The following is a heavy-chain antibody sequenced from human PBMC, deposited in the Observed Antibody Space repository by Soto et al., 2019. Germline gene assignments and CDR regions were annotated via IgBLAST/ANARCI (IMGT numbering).Heavy chain of an antibody. CDR1: GGTFKSYA. CDR3: AIGLTVYSPVLHYFYAMDV. Sequence: VQLVQSGAEVKKPGSSVKVSCKVSGGTFKSYAISWLRQAPGQGLEWMGGFIPMFGTASYAQKFQDRVTITAYETTSTTYMELSCLRSEDTAIVYCAIGLTVYSPVLHYFYAMDVWGQGTSVTISS. J-gene: IGHJ6*02. D-gene: IGHD2-8*01. CDR2: FIPMFGTA. V-gene: IGHV1-69*01.